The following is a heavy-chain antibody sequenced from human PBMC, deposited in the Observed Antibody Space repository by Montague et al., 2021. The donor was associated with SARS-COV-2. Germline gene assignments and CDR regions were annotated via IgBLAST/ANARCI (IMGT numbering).Heavy chain of an antibody. Sequence: SETLSLTCTVSGGSISSSSYYWGWIRQHSGKGLEWIGSIYYSGSTYYNPSLKSRVTISVDTSKNQFSLKLSSVTAADTAVYYCARVGREQLVRLSGMDVWGQGTMVTVSS. V-gene: IGHV4-39*07. CDR1: GGSISSSSYY. CDR3: ARVGREQLVRLSGMDV. J-gene: IGHJ6*02. D-gene: IGHD6-13*01. CDR2: IYYSGST.